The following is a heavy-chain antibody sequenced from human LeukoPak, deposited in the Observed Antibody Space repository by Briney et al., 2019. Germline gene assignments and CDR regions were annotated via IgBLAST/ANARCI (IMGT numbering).Heavy chain of an antibody. J-gene: IGHJ5*02. D-gene: IGHD6-19*01. Sequence: SETLSPTCTVSGGSISSSSYYWGWIRQPPGKGLEWIGSIYYSGTTYYNPSLRSRVTVSLDPSKNQFSLKLSSVTAADTSVYYCARQIGIAVAGTGWFDPWGQGTLVTVSS. CDR1: GGSISSSSYY. CDR2: IYYSGTT. CDR3: ARQIGIAVAGTGWFDP. V-gene: IGHV4-39*01.